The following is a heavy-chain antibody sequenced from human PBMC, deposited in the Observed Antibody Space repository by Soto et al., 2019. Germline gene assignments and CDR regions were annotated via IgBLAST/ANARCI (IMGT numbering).Heavy chain of an antibody. D-gene: IGHD2-2*01. J-gene: IGHJ5*02. CDR3: AAQDIVVVPAAAEYNWFDP. CDR1: GGTFSSYA. V-gene: IGHV1-69*13. Sequence: SVKVSCKASGGTFSSYAISWVRQAPGQGLEWMGGIIPIFGTANYAQKSQGRVTITADESTSTAYMELSSLRSEDTAVYYCAAQDIVVVPAAAEYNWFDPWGQGTLVTVSS. CDR2: IIPIFGTA.